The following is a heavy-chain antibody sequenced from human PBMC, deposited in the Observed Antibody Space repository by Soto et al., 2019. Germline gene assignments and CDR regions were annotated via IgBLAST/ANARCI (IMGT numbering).Heavy chain of an antibody. Sequence: ASVKVSCKASGYTFTSYYIHWVRQAPGQGLEWVGAINPTGGSTTYAQMFQGRLTMTRDASTSTVYMEMSSLRSDDTALYCCARDRGRAAAGDYYYYGMDVWAQGTTVTVSS. CDR3: ARDRGRAAAGDYYYYGMDV. V-gene: IGHV1-46*01. D-gene: IGHD6-13*01. J-gene: IGHJ6*02. CDR2: INPTGGST. CDR1: GYTFTSYY.